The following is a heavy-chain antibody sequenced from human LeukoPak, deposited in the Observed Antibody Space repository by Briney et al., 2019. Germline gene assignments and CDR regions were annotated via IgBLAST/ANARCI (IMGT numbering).Heavy chain of an antibody. CDR2: INSDGSST. Sequence: GGSLRLSCAASGFTSISYWMHWVRQAPGKGLVWVSRINSDGSSTSYADSVKGRFTISRDNAKNTLYLQMNSLRAEDTAVYYCARVRDYYGSGSYHCFDPWGQGTLVTVSS. D-gene: IGHD3-10*01. V-gene: IGHV3-74*01. CDR3: ARVRDYYGSGSYHCFDP. J-gene: IGHJ5*02. CDR1: GFTSISYW.